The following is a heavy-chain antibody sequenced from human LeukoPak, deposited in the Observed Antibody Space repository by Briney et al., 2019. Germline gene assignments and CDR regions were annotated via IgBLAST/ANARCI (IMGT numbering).Heavy chain of an antibody. CDR1: GFAFSSYA. Sequence: GGSLRLSCAASGFAFSSYAMSSVRQAPGKGLEWVSAISGSGGSTYYADSVKGRFTISRDNSKNTLYLQMNRLRAEDTAVYYCAKGSGYYGSGSYSFDYWGQGTLVTVSS. V-gene: IGHV3-23*01. CDR2: ISGSGGST. J-gene: IGHJ4*02. CDR3: AKGSGYYGSGSYSFDY. D-gene: IGHD3-10*01.